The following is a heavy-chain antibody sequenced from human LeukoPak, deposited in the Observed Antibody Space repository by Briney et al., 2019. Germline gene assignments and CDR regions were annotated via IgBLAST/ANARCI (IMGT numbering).Heavy chain of an antibody. D-gene: IGHD3-3*01. CDR1: GGSISSSNW. J-gene: IGHJ4*02. CDR2: IYHSGST. Sequence: SETLSLTCAVSGGSISSSNWWSWVRQPPGKGLEWIGEIYHSGSTNYNPSLKSRVTISVDKSKNQFSLKLSSVTAADTAVYYCARGRVDGSYDFWSGYYGTQPNGYYFDYWGQGTLVTVSS. CDR3: ARGRVDGSYDFWSGYYGTQPNGYYFDY. V-gene: IGHV4-4*02.